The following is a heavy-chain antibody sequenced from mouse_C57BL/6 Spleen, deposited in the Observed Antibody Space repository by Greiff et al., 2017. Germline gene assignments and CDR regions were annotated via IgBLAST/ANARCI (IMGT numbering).Heavy chain of an antibody. CDR1: GYAFSSYW. V-gene: IGHV1-80*01. CDR3: ARGYGSSDDYFDY. CDR2: INPGDGDT. D-gene: IGHD1-1*01. J-gene: IGHJ2*01. Sequence: QVQLKQSGAELVKPGASVKISCKASGYAFSSYWMNWVKQRPGKGLEWIGQINPGDGDTNYNGKFKGKATLTADKSSSTAYMQLSSLTSEDSAVYFCARGYGSSDDYFDYGGQGTTLTVSS.